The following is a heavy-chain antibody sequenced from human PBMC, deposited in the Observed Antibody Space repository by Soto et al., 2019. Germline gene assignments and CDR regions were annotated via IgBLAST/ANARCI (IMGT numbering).Heavy chain of an antibody. J-gene: IGHJ4*02. Sequence: PGGSLRLSCAASGFTFSSYAMHWVRQAPGKGLEWVAVISYDGSNKYYADSVKGRFTISRDNSKNTLYLQMNSLRAEDTAVYYCARDAVGAAAGNFDYWGQGTLVTVSS. CDR3: ARDAVGAAAGNFDY. V-gene: IGHV3-30-3*01. D-gene: IGHD6-13*01. CDR1: GFTFSSYA. CDR2: ISYDGSNK.